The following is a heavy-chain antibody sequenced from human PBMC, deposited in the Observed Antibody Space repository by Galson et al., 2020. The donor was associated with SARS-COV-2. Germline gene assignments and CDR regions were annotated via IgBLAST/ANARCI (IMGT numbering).Heavy chain of an antibody. Sequence: ASVTVSCKASGYTFTGYYMHWVRQAPGQGLEWMGWINPNSGGTNYAQKFQGRVTMTRDTSISTDYMELSRLRSDDTAVYYCASGPDYGDYFFDPWGQGTLVTVSS. CDR2: INPNSGGT. D-gene: IGHD4-17*01. CDR1: GYTFTGYY. CDR3: ASGPDYGDYFFDP. J-gene: IGHJ5*02. V-gene: IGHV1-2*02.